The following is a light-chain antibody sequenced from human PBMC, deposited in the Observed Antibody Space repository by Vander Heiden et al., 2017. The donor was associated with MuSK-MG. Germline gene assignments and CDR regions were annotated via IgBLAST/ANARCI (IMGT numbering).Light chain of an antibody. J-gene: IGLJ3*02. CDR2: EGS. V-gene: IGLV2-23*01. CDR3: CSYAGSSTWV. CDR1: SSDVGSYNL. Sequence: QSALTQPASESGSPGQSITISCTVPSSDVGSYNLVFWYQQHSGKAPKLMIYEGSKRPSGVSNRFSGSKSGNTASLTISGLQAEDEADYYCCSYAGSSTWVFGGGTKLTVL.